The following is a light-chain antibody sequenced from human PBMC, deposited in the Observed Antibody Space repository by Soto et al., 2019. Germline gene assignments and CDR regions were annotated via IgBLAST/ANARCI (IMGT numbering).Light chain of an antibody. Sequence: EIVLTQSPGTLSLSPGERATLSCRASQSVSSNSLAWFQLKLGQAPRLLIYGASSRATGIPDRFSGSGSGTDFTLTISRLEPEDFAMYYCQQWFTFGPGTKVDIK. V-gene: IGKV3-20*01. CDR3: QQWFT. CDR1: QSVSSNS. CDR2: GAS. J-gene: IGKJ3*01.